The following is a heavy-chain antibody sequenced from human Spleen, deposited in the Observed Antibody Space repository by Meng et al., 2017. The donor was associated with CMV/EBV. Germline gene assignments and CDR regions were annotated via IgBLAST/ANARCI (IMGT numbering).Heavy chain of an antibody. CDR2: INPSGGST. V-gene: IGHV1-46*01. Sequence: ASVKVSCKASGYTFTSYYMHWVRQAPGQGLEWMGIINPSGGSTSYAQKFQGRVTMTRDTSTSTVYMELSSLRSEDTSVYYCATWLGSGTFHHWGQGTLVTVSS. CDR1: GYTFTSYY. CDR3: ATWLGSGTFHH. J-gene: IGHJ1*01. D-gene: IGHD3-10*01.